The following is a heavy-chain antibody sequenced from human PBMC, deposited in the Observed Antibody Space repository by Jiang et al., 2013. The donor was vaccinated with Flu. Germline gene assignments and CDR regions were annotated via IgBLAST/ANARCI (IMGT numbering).Heavy chain of an antibody. D-gene: IGHD6-19*01. CDR3: AKDRSSGWYSEYYGMDV. CDR1: GFTFSSYG. V-gene: IGHV3-30*18. J-gene: IGHJ6*02. CDR2: ISYDGSNK. Sequence: VQLLESGGGVVQPGRSLRLSCAASGFTFSSYGMHWVRQAPGKGLEWVAVISYDGSNKYYADSVKGRFTISRDNSKNTLYLQMNSLRAEDTAVYYCAKDRSSGWYSEYYGMDVWGQGTT.